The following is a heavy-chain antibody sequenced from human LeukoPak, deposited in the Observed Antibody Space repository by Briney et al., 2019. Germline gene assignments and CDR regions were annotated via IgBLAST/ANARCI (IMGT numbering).Heavy chain of an antibody. CDR3: AREASPTLLWFGGNWFDP. J-gene: IGHJ5*02. Sequence: NSSETLSLTCTVSGGSISSYYWSWIRQPPGKGLEWIGYIYYSGSTYYNPSLKSRVTISVDTSKNQFSLKLSSVTAADTAVYYCAREASPTLLWFGGNWFDPWGQGTLVTVSS. V-gene: IGHV4-59*12. D-gene: IGHD3-10*01. CDR1: GGSISSYY. CDR2: IYYSGST.